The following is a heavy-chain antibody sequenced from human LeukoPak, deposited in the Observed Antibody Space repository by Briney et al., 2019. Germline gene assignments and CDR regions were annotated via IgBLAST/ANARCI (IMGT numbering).Heavy chain of an antibody. J-gene: IGHJ5*02. D-gene: IGHD3-22*01. CDR3: ARDRPNYHESNGHYYERDGDH. Sequence: GGSLRLSCAASGFTFSSYAMSWVRLAPGKGLQWVASMYGSAGCTFYTDSVKGRFTISRDNSNNTLYLEMNSLRAEDTAIYYCARDRPNYHESNGHYYERDGDHWGQGTLVTVSS. CDR2: MYGSAGCT. CDR1: GFTFSSYA. V-gene: IGHV3-23*05.